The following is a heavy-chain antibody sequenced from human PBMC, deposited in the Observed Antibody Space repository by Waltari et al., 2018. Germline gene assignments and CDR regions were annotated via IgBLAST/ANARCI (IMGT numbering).Heavy chain of an antibody. CDR1: GFTFSSYG. CDR3: ARGDSYGYYYYGMDV. CDR2: IGYDGSNK. J-gene: IGHJ6*02. D-gene: IGHD5-18*01. V-gene: IGHV3-33*01. Sequence: QVQLVESGGGVVQPGRSLRLSCAASGFTFSSYGMHWVRQAPGKGLEWVAVIGYDGSNKYYADSVKGRFTISRDNSKNTLYLQMNSLRAEDTAVYYCARGDSYGYYYYGMDVWGQGTTVTVSS.